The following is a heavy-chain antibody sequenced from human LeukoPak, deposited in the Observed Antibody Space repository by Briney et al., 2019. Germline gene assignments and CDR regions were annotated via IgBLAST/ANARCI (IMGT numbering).Heavy chain of an antibody. CDR1: GFTFSSYA. D-gene: IGHD3-22*01. V-gene: IGHV3-30-3*01. Sequence: PGRSLRLSCAASGFTFSSYAMHWVRQAPGKGLEWVAVISYDGSNKYYADSVKGRFTISRDNSKNTLYLQMNSLRADDTAVYYCARDRALYDSRRGYYYTEDDYWGQGTLVTVSS. CDR3: ARDRALYDSRRGYYYTEDDY. J-gene: IGHJ4*02. CDR2: ISYDGSNK.